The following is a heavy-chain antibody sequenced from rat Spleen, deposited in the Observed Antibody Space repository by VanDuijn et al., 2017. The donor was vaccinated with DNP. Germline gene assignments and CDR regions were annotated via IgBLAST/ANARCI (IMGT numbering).Heavy chain of an antibody. J-gene: IGHJ3*01. CDR1: RITFSDHN. Sequence: EVQLVESDGGLVQPGRSLKLSCAVSRITFSDHNMAWVRQAPKKGLEWVATISYDGSDTYYRDSVKGRFTISRDNAKSTLYLQMDSLRSENTATYYCARPYELGLGWFAYWGQGTLVTVSS. CDR2: ISYDGSDT. CDR3: ARPYELGLGWFAY. D-gene: IGHD5-1*01. V-gene: IGHV5-7*01.